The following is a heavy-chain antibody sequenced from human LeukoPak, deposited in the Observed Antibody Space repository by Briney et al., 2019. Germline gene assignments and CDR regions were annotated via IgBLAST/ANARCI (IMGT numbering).Heavy chain of an antibody. CDR2: ISGSGGST. CDR3: AKGMGYCSSTSCYWYLYYYGMDV. Sequence: PGGSLRLSCAASGFTFSSYAMSWVRQAPGKGLEWVSAISGSGGSTYYADSVKGRFTISRDNSKNTLYLQMNSLRAEDTAVYYCAKGMGYCSSTSCYWYLYYYGMDVWGQGTTVTVSS. CDR1: GFTFSSYA. D-gene: IGHD2-2*01. J-gene: IGHJ6*02. V-gene: IGHV3-23*01.